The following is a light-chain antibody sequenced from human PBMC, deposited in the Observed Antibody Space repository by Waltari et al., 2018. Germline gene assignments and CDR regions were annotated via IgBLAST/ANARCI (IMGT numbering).Light chain of an antibody. CDR1: ASNLGSDP. Sequence: QSVLSQPPSASGTPGQRVSISCSGSASNLGSDPVNWYQHLPGTAPNLPIYRDNLRPSGVPDRFSGSKSGTSASLAISGLQSEDEADYFCTAWDSSLKGLLFGGGTRLTVL. CDR3: TAWDSSLKGLL. CDR2: RDN. V-gene: IGLV1-44*01. J-gene: IGLJ2*01.